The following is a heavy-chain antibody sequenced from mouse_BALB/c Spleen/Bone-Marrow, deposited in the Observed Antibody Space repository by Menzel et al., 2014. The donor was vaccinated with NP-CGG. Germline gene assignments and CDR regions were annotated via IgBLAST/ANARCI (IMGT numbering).Heavy chain of an antibody. Sequence: QVQLKESGPGLVAPSQNLSITCTVSGFSLTNYGVHWIRPPPGKGLEWLGIIXAGGSTNYNSALMSRLSISKDNSKSQVFFKMNSLQTDDTANYYCATYDYDGRFDYWGQGTTLTVSS. J-gene: IGHJ2*01. CDR3: ATYDYDGRFDY. D-gene: IGHD2-4*01. CDR1: GFSLTNYG. CDR2: IXAGGST. V-gene: IGHV2-9*02.